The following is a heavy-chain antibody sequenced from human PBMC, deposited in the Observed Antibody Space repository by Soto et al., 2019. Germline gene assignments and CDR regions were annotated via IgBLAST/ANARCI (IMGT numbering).Heavy chain of an antibody. V-gene: IGHV1-69*13. D-gene: IGHD4-17*01. CDR2: IIPIFSTA. CDR1: GGTFTTSA. CDR3: ARDRPRENYGGNYYYEMDV. J-gene: IGHJ6*02. Sequence: SVKVSCRASGGTFTTSAISWVRQAPGQGLEWMGGIIPIFSTADYAQKFQGRVTITADESTTTAYMELSSLRSEDTAVYYCARDRPRENYGGNYYYEMDVWGQGTTVTAP.